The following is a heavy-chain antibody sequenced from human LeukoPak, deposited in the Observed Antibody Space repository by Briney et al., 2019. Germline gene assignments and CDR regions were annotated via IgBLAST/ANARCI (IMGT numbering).Heavy chain of an antibody. CDR3: AREQYYYDSSGYLPDAFDI. Sequence: SETLSLTCTVSGGSISSYYWSWIRQPPGKGLEWIGYIYYSGSTNYNPSLKSRVTISVDTSKNQFSLKLSSVTAADTAVYYCAREQYYYDSSGYLPDAFDIWGQGTMVTVSS. J-gene: IGHJ3*02. CDR2: IYYSGST. V-gene: IGHV4-59*12. D-gene: IGHD3-22*01. CDR1: GGSISSYY.